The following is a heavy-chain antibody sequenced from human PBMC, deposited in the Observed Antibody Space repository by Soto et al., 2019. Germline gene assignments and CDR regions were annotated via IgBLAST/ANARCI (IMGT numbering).Heavy chain of an antibody. CDR2: IYHSGST. J-gene: IGHJ4*02. V-gene: IGHV4-30-2*01. CDR1: GGSISSGGYS. Sequence: PSETLSLTCAVSGGSISSGGYSWSWIRQPPGKGLEWIGYIYHSGSTYYNPSLKSRVTISVDRSKNQFSLKLSSVTAADTAVYYCARELGRTLDYWGQGTLVTVS. CDR3: ARELGRTLDY.